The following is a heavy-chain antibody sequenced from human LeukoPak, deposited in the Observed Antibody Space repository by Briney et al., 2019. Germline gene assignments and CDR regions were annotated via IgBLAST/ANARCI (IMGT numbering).Heavy chain of an antibody. V-gene: IGHV1-46*01. D-gene: IGHD6-19*01. CDR2: INPSGGST. CDR1: GYTFTSYY. CDR3: AREFIAVAGRDGPNYFDY. Sequence: GASVKVSCKASGYTFTSYYMHWVRQAPGQGLEWMGIINPSGGSTSYAQKLQGRVTMTRDTSTSTVYMELSSLRSEDTAVYYCAREFIAVAGRDGPNYFDYWGQGTLVTVSS. J-gene: IGHJ4*02.